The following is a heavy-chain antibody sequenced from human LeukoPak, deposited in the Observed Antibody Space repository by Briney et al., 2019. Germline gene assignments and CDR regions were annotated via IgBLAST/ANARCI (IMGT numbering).Heavy chain of an antibody. D-gene: IGHD1-14*01. CDR3: ARGMPSSNPWFDP. J-gene: IGHJ5*02. V-gene: IGHV1-3*01. CDR1: GYTFTTFA. Sequence: ASVKVSCKASGYTFTTFAVHWVRQAPGQRLEWMGWINADNGNARYSESFQGRVTITRDTSATTAYMELSSLRSEDTAVYYCARGMPSSNPWFDPWGQGTLVTVSS. CDR2: INADNGNA.